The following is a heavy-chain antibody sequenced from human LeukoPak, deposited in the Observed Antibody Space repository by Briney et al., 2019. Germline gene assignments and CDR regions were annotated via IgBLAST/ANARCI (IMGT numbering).Heavy chain of an antibody. CDR2: IGGDGAST. V-gene: IGHV3-74*01. J-gene: IGHJ5*01. CDR3: VRDTPPGWFDS. CDR1: EFTFSVYW. Sequence: GWSLGLSRAASEFTFSVYWTHSARQAAGKGLVWVSCIGGDGASTRYADSVKSGFSISRDNAKNTVYLQMNSLRAEDTALYYCVRDTPPGWFDSWGQGTLVTASS.